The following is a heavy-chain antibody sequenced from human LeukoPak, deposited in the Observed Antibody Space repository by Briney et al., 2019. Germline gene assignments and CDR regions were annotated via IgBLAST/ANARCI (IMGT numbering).Heavy chain of an antibody. CDR3: ARDTENYGSGSLNWFDP. J-gene: IGHJ5*02. V-gene: IGHV1-18*01. CDR2: ISAYNGNT. CDR1: GYTFTSYG. Sequence: GASVKVSCKASGYTFTSYGISWVRQAPGQGLEWMGWISAYNGNTNYAQKLQGRVTMTTDTSTSTAYMELRSLRSDDTAVYYCARDTENYGSGSLNWFDPWGQGTLVTVSS. D-gene: IGHD3-10*01.